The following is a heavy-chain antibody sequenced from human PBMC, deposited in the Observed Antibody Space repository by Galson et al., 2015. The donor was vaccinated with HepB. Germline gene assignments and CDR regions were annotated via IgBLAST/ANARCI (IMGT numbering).Heavy chain of an antibody. J-gene: IGHJ4*02. Sequence: SLRLSCAASGFTFSSYDMHWVRQATGKGLEWVSAIGTAGDPYYPGSVKGRFTISRENAKNSLYLQMNSLRAGDTAVYYCAKDSSYDFWSGSYLDYWGQGTLVTVSS. CDR2: IGTAGDP. V-gene: IGHV3-13*05. CDR1: GFTFSSYD. CDR3: AKDSSYDFWSGSYLDY. D-gene: IGHD3-3*01.